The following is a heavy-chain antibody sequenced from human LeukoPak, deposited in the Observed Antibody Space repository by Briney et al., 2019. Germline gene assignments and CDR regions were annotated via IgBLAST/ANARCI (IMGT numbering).Heavy chain of an antibody. CDR3: ARLKLLWFGFDP. CDR1: GYTFTSYD. D-gene: IGHD3-10*01. J-gene: IGHJ5*02. Sequence: ASVKVSCKASGYTFTSYDINWVRQATGQGLEWMGWMNPNSGNTGYAQKFQGRVTMTRNTSKSTAYMELSSLRSEDTAVYYCARLKLLWFGFDPWGQGTLVTVSS. V-gene: IGHV1-8*01. CDR2: MNPNSGNT.